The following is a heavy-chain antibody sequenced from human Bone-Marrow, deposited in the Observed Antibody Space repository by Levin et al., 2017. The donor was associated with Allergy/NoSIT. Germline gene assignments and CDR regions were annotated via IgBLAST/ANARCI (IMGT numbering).Heavy chain of an antibody. CDR1: GFTFSNAW. V-gene: IGHV3-15*01. CDR3: TTAGIGTDPDYYYYGMDV. J-gene: IGHJ6*02. Sequence: TGGSLRLSCAASGFTFSNAWMSWVRQAPGKGLEWVGRIKSKTDGGTTDYAAPVKGRFTISRDDSKNTLYLQMNSLKTEDTAVYYCTTAGIGTDPDYYYYGMDVWGQGTTVTVSS. D-gene: IGHD1-1*01. CDR2: IKSKTDGGTT.